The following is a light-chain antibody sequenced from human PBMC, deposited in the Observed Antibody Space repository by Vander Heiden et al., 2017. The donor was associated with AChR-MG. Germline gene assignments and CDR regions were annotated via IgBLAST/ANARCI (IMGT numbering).Light chain of an antibody. CDR2: SNN. CDR1: SSTIGDNT. Sequence: QSVLPQPPSASGPPVPRVTISCSGSSSTIGDNTVHWYQKLPGAAPKLLIFSNNERPSGVPDRFSGSKSGTSASLAIRGLQSEDEADYYCAAWDDGLKGPVFGGGTKLTVL. V-gene: IGLV1-44*01. J-gene: IGLJ2*01. CDR3: AAWDDGLKGPV.